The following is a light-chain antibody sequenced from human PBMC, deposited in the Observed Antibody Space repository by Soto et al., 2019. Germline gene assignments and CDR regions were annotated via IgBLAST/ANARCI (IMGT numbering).Light chain of an antibody. V-gene: IGKV1-5*03. J-gene: IGKJ1*01. CDR2: KAS. CDR1: QTISSW. Sequence: DLPMTQSPSTLSGSVGDRVTITGRASQTISSWLAWYQKKPGKDPKILIYKASTLKSGVPSRFSGSGSGTEFNLTISRLQTDDFATYYCQHYNSYSEAFGQGTKVDIK. CDR3: QHYNSYSEA.